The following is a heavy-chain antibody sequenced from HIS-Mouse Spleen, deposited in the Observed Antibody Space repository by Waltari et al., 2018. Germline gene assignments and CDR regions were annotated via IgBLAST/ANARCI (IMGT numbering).Heavy chain of an antibody. V-gene: IGHV2-26*01. D-gene: IGHD6-19*01. J-gene: IGHJ4*02. CDR3: ARISNRRMGIAVAGTLDY. CDR2: IFSNDEK. CDR1: GFSLSNARMG. Sequence: QVTLKESGPVLVKPTETLTLTCTVSGFSLSNARMGVSWLRQPPGKALEWLAHIFSNDEKSYSTSLKSRLTISKDTSKSQVVLTMTNMDPVDTATYYCARISNRRMGIAVAGTLDYWGQGTLVTVSS.